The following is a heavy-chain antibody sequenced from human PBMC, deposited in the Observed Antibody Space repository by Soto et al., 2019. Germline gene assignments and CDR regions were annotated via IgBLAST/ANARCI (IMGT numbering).Heavy chain of an antibody. Sequence: QVQLVQSGGEVKKPGAAVKVSCKTSGYSFTTYGISWVRQAPGQGLEWMGWSSADNGNTNYAQKLQGRDTMTTDTSTSTAYMELRSLRSDDTAVYYCAREGPAPYYYYGMDVWGQGSTVTVSS. J-gene: IGHJ6*02. V-gene: IGHV1-18*01. CDR3: AREGPAPYYYYGMDV. CDR2: SSADNGNT. CDR1: GYSFTTYG.